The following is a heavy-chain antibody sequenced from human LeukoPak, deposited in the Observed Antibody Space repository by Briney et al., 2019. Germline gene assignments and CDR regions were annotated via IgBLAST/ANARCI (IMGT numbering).Heavy chain of an antibody. CDR2: IIPIFGTA. CDR3: ARVVGLRYFDWLSPFTFDP. CDR1: GGTFSSYA. J-gene: IGHJ5*02. V-gene: IGHV1-69*05. Sequence: GASVKVSCKASGGTFSSYAISWVRQAPGQGLEWMGGIIPIFGTANYAQKFQGRVTITTGESTSTAYMELSSRRSEDTAVYYCARVVGLRYFDWLSPFTFDPWGQGTLVTVSS. D-gene: IGHD3-9*01.